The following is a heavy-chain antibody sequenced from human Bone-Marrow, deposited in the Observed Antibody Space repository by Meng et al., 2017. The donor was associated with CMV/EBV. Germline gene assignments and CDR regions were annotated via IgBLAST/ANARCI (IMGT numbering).Heavy chain of an antibody. V-gene: IGHV1-2*02. CDR2: INPNSGGT. J-gene: IGHJ4*02. CDR3: ARGGDYSNSVDY. Sequence: ASVKVSCKASGYTLTGYYMHWVRQAPGQGLEWMGGINPNSGGTNYAQKFQGRVTMTRDTSISTAYMELSRLRSDDTAVYYCARGGDYSNSVDYWGQGTLVTVSS. D-gene: IGHD4-11*01. CDR1: GYTLTGYY.